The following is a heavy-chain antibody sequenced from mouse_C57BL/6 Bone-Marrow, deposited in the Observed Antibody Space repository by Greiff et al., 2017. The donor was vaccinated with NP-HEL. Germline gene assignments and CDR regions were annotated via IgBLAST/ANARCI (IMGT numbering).Heavy chain of an antibody. V-gene: IGHV1-18*01. Sequence: EVQLQQSGPELVKPGASVKIPCKASGYTFTDYNMDWVKQSHGKSLEWIGDINPNNGGTIYNQKFKGKATLTVDKSSSTAYMELRSLTSEDTAVYYCARRRVSTTGLYWYFDVWGTGTTVTVSS. D-gene: IGHD1-1*01. CDR3: ARRRVSTTGLYWYFDV. CDR1: GYTFTDYN. CDR2: INPNNGGT. J-gene: IGHJ1*03.